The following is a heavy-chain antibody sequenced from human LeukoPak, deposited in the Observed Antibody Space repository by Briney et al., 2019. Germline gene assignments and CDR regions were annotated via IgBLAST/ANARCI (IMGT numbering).Heavy chain of an antibody. CDR2: IYYSGST. CDR1: GGSISSSSYY. Sequence: HSETLSLTCTVSGGSISSSSYYWGWIRQPPGKGLEWIGSIYYSGSTYYNPSLKSRVTISVDTSKNQFPLKLSSVTAADTAVYYCAGSGYMGDWFDPWGQGTLVTVSS. CDR3: AGSGYMGDWFDP. D-gene: IGHD3-22*01. V-gene: IGHV4-39*01. J-gene: IGHJ5*02.